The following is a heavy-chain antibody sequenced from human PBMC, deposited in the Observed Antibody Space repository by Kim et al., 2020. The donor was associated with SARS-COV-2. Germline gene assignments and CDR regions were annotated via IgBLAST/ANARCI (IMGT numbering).Heavy chain of an antibody. V-gene: IGHV7-4-1*02. CDR3: AREIAAAGISSDY. Sequence: YAPGFTGRFVFSLDTSVSTAYLQSSSLKAEDTAVYYCAREIAAAGISSDYWGQGTLVTVSS. J-gene: IGHJ4*02. D-gene: IGHD6-13*01.